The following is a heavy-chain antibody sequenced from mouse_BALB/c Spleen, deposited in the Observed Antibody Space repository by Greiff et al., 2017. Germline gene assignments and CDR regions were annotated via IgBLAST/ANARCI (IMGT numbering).Heavy chain of an antibody. J-gene: IGHJ4*01. V-gene: IGHV3-6*02. CDR1: GYSITSGYY. Sequence: VQLKESGPGLVKPSQSLSLTCSVTGYSITSGYYWNWIRQFPGNKLEWMGYISYDGSNNYNPSLKNRISITRDTSKNQFFLKLNSVTTEDTATYYCAREDMDYYGSSYAMDYWGQGTSVTVSS. CDR2: ISYDGSN. D-gene: IGHD1-1*01. CDR3: AREDMDYYGSSYAMDY.